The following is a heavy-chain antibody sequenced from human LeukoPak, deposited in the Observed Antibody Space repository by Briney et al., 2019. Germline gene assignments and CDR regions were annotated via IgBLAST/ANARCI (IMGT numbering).Heavy chain of an antibody. J-gene: IGHJ4*02. CDR3: AKRRDYYDSSGYYYVGFDY. V-gene: IGHV3-23*01. CDR1: GFTFSSYA. Sequence: GGSLRLSCAASGFTFSSYAMSWVRQAPGKGLKWVSAISGSGGSTYYADSVKGRFTISRDNSKNTLYLQMNSLRAEDTAVYYCAKRRDYYDSSGYYYVGFDYWGQGTLVTVSS. D-gene: IGHD3-22*01. CDR2: ISGSGGST.